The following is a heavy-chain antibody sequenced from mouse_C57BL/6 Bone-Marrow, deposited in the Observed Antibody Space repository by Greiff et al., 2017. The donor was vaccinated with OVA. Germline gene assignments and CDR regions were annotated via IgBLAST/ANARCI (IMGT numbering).Heavy chain of an antibody. CDR2: IFPGSGST. Sequence: QVQLQQSGPELVKPGASVKISCKASGYTFTDYYINWVKQRPGQGLEWIGWIFPGSGSTYYNEKFKGKATLTVDKSSSTAYMLLSSLTSEDSAVYFWARVGTVVSHLYLYFDVWGTGTTVTVSS. J-gene: IGHJ1*03. CDR1: GYTFTDYY. D-gene: IGHD1-1*01. V-gene: IGHV1-75*01. CDR3: ARVGTVVSHLYLYFDV.